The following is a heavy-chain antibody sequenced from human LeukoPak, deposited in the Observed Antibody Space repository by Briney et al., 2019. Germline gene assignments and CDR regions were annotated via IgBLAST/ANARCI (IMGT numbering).Heavy chain of an antibody. CDR3: ARGTGSSWYGGRFDS. CDR1: GGSFSGYY. CDR2: IKHSGST. D-gene: IGHD6-13*01. Sequence: SETLSLTCAVSGGSFSGYYWSWIRQPPGKGLEWIGEIKHSGSTTHNPSLKSRVTTSVDTSKNQFSLKLSSVTAADTAVYYCARGTGSSWYGGRFDSWGQGTLVTVSS. J-gene: IGHJ4*02. V-gene: IGHV4-34*01.